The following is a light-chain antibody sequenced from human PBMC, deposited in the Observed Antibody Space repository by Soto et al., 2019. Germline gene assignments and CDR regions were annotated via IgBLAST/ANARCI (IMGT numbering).Light chain of an antibody. CDR1: QSVSSY. J-gene: IGKJ5*01. Sequence: VLTQSPATLSLSPGERATLSCRASQSVSSYLAWYQQKPGQAPRLLIYDTSNRATGVPARFSGSGSGTDFTLTISSLEPEDCAIYYCQQRQYWPPITFGQGKRLEIK. CDR2: DTS. CDR3: QQRQYWPPIT. V-gene: IGKV3-11*01.